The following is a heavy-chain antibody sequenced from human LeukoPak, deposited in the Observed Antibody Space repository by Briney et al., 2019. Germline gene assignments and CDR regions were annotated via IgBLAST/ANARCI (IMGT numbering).Heavy chain of an antibody. Sequence: ASVKVSCKASGYTFTSYYMHWVRQAPGQGLEWMGIINPSGGSTSYAQKFQGRVTMTTDTSTSTAYMELRSLRSDDTAVYYCARDMWYYYDSSGYPPTRFDYWGQGTLVTVSS. D-gene: IGHD3-22*01. V-gene: IGHV1-46*01. CDR3: ARDMWYYYDSSGYPPTRFDY. CDR2: INPSGGST. CDR1: GYTFTSYY. J-gene: IGHJ4*02.